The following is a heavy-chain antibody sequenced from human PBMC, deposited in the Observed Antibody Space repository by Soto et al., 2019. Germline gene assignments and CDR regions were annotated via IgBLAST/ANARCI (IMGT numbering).Heavy chain of an antibody. CDR3: ASEYGSGSYGYFYGMDA. V-gene: IGHV3-23*01. D-gene: IGHD3-10*01. J-gene: IGHJ6*02. Sequence: VHLLESGGGLVQPGGSLRLSCAASGFTFSNYAMTWVRQAPGKGLEWVSAISRTGDNTYYADSVKGRFTISRDDSKNTVYLQMHSLRADDTAVYYCASEYGSGSYGYFYGMDAWGQGTTVTVSS. CDR2: ISRTGDNT. CDR1: GFTFSNYA.